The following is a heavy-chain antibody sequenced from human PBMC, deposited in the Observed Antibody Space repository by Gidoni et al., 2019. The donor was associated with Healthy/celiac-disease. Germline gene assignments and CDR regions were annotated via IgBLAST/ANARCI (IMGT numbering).Heavy chain of an antibody. J-gene: IGHJ4*02. V-gene: IGHV1-8*01. CDR2: MNPNSGNT. CDR1: GYTCTSYD. CDR3: ARALRGRYGSGSYYHY. Sequence: QVQLVQSGAEVKKPGASVKVSCKASGYTCTSYDINWVRQATGQGLEWMGWMNPNSGNTGYAQKFQGRVTMTRNTSISTAYMELSSLRSEDTAVYYCARALRGRYGSGSYYHYWGQGTLVTVSS. D-gene: IGHD3-10*01.